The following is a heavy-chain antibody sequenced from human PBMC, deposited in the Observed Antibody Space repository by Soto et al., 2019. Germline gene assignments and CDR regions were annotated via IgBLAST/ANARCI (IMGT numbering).Heavy chain of an antibody. CDR3: ARSPSEVWEPHAFDI. CDR1: GFTFSSYA. Sequence: QVQLVESGGGVVQPGRSLRLSCAASGFTFSSYAMHWVRQAPGKGLEWVAVISYDGSNKYYADSVKGRFTISRDNSKNSLYLQMNSLRAEDTAVYYCARSPSEVWEPHAFDIWGQGTMVTVSS. J-gene: IGHJ3*02. D-gene: IGHD1-26*01. CDR2: ISYDGSNK. V-gene: IGHV3-30-3*01.